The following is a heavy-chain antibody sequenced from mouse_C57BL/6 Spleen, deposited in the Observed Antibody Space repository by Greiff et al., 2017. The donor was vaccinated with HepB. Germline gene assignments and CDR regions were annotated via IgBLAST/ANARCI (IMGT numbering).Heavy chain of an antibody. CDR3: ARQNSNYEGWFAY. Sequence: VKLMESGPGLVAPSQSLSITCTVSGFSLTSYGVHWVRQPPGKGLEWLVVIWSDGSTTYNSALKSRLSISKDNSKSQVFLKMNSLQTDDTAMYYCARQNSNYEGWFAYWGQGTLVTVSA. J-gene: IGHJ3*01. D-gene: IGHD2-5*01. CDR1: GFSLTSYG. CDR2: IWSDGST. V-gene: IGHV2-6-1*01.